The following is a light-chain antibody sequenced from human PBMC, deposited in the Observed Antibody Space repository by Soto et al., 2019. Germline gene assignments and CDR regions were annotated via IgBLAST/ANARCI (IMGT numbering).Light chain of an antibody. Sequence: QSVLTQPRSVSGSPGQSVTISCTGTSSDIGGYNYVSWYQQHPGKAPKLMIYDVSKRPSGVPDRFPGPKSGNTASLTISGLQAEDEADYFCSSYSISTAYLFGTGTKVTVL. CDR3: SSYSISTAYL. CDR1: SSDIGGYNY. V-gene: IGLV2-11*01. J-gene: IGLJ1*01. CDR2: DVS.